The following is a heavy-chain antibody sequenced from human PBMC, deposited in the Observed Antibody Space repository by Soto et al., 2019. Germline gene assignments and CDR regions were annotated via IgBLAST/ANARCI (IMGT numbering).Heavy chain of an antibody. J-gene: IGHJ6*02. Sequence: EVQLVESGGGLVKPGGSLRLYCAASGFTFSSYSMNWVRQAPGKGLEWVSSISSSSSYIYYADSVKGRFTISRDNAKNSLYLQMNSLRAEDTAVYYSARGRGAAGTDSVQYYGMDVWGQGTTVTVSS. CDR2: ISSSSSYI. CDR3: ARGRGAAGTDSVQYYGMDV. V-gene: IGHV3-21*01. D-gene: IGHD6-13*01. CDR1: GFTFSSYS.